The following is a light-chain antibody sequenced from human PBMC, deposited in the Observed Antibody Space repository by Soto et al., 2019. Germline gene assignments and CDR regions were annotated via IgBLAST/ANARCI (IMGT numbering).Light chain of an antibody. CDR3: NSYTVRNTFV. CDR2: EVT. Sequence: QSVLTQPASVSGSPGQSITISCTGTSSDIGSYTYVSWYQQHPGKAPKLMIYEVTSRPSGVSNRSSGSKSGNTASLTISGLQAEDEAHYYCNSYTVRNTFVFGTGTKVTVL. V-gene: IGLV2-14*01. CDR1: SSDIGSYTY. J-gene: IGLJ1*01.